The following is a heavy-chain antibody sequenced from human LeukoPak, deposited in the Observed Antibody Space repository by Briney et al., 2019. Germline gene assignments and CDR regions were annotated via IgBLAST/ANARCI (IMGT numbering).Heavy chain of an antibody. V-gene: IGHV3-7*01. CDR1: GFTFSSYA. Sequence: GGSLRLSCAASGFTFSSYAMHWVRQAPGKGLEWVANIKQDGSEKYYVDSVKGRFTISRDNAKNSLYLQMNSLRAEDTAVYYCARGRTNFDYWGQGTLVTVSS. J-gene: IGHJ4*02. CDR3: ARGRTNFDY. CDR2: IKQDGSEK.